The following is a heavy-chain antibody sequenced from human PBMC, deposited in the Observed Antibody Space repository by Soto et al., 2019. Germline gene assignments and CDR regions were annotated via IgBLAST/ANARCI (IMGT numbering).Heavy chain of an antibody. CDR1: GGSSSSYY. V-gene: IGHV4-4*07. CDR2: IFTSGST. J-gene: IGHJ5*02. CDR3: ARDVWDIAAADNWFDP. Sequence: SETLSLTCTVSGGSSSSYYWSWIRQPAGEGLQWIGRIFTSGSTNYNPSLKSRVTMSVDTSKNQFSLKLSSVTAADTAVYYCARDVWDIAAADNWFDPWGQGTLVTVSS. D-gene: IGHD6-13*01.